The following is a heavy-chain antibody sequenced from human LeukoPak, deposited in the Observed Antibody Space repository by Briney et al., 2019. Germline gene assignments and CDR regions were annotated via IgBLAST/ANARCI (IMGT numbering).Heavy chain of an antibody. Sequence: GASVKVSCKASGYTFTGYYMHWVRQAPGQGLEWMGWVHPNSGGTNYAQKFQGRVTMTRDTSINTAYMELSRLGSDDTAVYYCARGSSSSWTCYFDSWGQGTLLTVSS. V-gene: IGHV1-2*02. J-gene: IGHJ4*02. CDR2: VHPNSGGT. CDR3: ARGSSSSWTCYFDS. D-gene: IGHD6-13*01. CDR1: GYTFTGYY.